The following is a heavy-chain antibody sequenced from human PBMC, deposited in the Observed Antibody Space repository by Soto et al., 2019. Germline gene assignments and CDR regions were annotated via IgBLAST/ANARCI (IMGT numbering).Heavy chain of an antibody. D-gene: IGHD3-22*01. CDR3: ARVPQYYDSSGYGY. CDR2: ISGSGGST. CDR1: GFTFSSYA. J-gene: IGHJ4*02. V-gene: IGHV3-23*01. Sequence: EVQLLESGGGLVQPGGSLRLSCAASGFTFSSYAMSWVRQAPGKGLEWVSAISGSGGSTYYADSVKGRFTISRDNSKNTLYLQMNSLRAEDTAVYYCARVPQYYDSSGYGYWGQGTLVTVSS.